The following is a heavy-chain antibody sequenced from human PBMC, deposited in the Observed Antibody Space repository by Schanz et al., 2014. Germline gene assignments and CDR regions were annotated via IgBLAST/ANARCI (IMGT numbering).Heavy chain of an antibody. V-gene: IGHV1-69*04. CDR3: ARDRRRYCSTASCLHDNWFDP. Sequence: QVQLVQSGAEVKKPGASVKVSCKASGYTFSSYGITWVRQAPGQGLEWMGRIIPILGIANYAQKFQGRVTITADRSTSTAYMELRSLRSDDTAVYYCARDRRRYCSTASCLHDNWFDPWGQGTLVIVSA. CDR2: IIPILGIA. D-gene: IGHD2-2*01. CDR1: GYTFSSYG. J-gene: IGHJ5*02.